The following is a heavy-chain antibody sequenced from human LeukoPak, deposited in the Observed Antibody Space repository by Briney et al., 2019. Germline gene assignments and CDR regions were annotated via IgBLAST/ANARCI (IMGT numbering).Heavy chain of an antibody. Sequence: PSETLSLTCTVSGGSISSSSYYWGWIRQPPGKGLEWIGSIYYSGSTYYNPSLKSRVTISVDTSKNQFSLKLSSVTAADTAVYYCARYLPNWNYGYWGQGTLVTVSS. D-gene: IGHD1-7*01. J-gene: IGHJ4*02. CDR2: IYYSGST. V-gene: IGHV4-39*01. CDR1: GGSISSSSYY. CDR3: ARYLPNWNYGY.